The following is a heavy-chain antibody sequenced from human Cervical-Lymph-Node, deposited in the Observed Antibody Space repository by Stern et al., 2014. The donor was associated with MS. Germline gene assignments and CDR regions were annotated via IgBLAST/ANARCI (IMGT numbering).Heavy chain of an antibody. V-gene: IGHV3-9*01. CDR1: GFTLDDYA. J-gene: IGHJ4*02. D-gene: IGHD2/OR15-2a*01. Sequence: EVQLVESGGGLVQPGRSLRLSCAASGFTLDDYAMHWVRQAPGKGLEWVSGISWNSGNIAYADSVKGRFTISRDNAKNSLYLQMNRLRVEDTALYYCAKPGRGNHGIDWGQGTLVTVSP. CDR2: ISWNSGNI. CDR3: AKPGRGNHGID.